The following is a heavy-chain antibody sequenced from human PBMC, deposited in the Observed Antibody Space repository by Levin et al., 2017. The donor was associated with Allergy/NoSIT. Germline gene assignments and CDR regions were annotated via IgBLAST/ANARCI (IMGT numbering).Heavy chain of an antibody. CDR3: ARGGDSGYDWVVYFDY. J-gene: IGHJ4*02. Sequence: GESLKISCAASGFTFSSYSMNWVRQAPGKGLEWVSSISSSSSYKYYADSVKGRFTISRDNAKNSLYLQMNSLRAEDTAVYYCARGGDSGYDWVVYFDYWGQGTLVTVSS. D-gene: IGHD5-12*01. CDR2: ISSSSSYK. CDR1: GFTFSSYS. V-gene: IGHV3-21*01.